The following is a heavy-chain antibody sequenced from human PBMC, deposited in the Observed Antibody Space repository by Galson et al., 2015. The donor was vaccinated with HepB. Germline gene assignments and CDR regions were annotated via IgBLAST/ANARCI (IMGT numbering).Heavy chain of an antibody. J-gene: IGHJ4*02. Sequence: RGNTNYNPSLKSRVTISVDTSKNQFSLKLSSVTAADTAVYYCASYGDYRRGGLWWGQGTLVTVSS. CDR3: ASYGDYRRGGLW. D-gene: IGHD4-17*01. V-gene: IGHV4-30-2*05. CDR2: RGNT.